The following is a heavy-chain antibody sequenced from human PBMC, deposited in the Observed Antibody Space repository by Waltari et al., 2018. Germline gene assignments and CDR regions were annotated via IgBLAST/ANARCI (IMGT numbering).Heavy chain of an antibody. CDR3: ASNSYGSQLYFDY. J-gene: IGHJ4*02. V-gene: IGHV1-69*01. CDR1: GRPFRSSA. Sequence: QVQLVQSGAEVKKPGSSVKVSCKASGRPFRSSAIRWVRKAPGQGLEWMGGIIPIFGTANYAQKFQGRVTITADESTSTAYMELSSLRSEDTAVYYCASNSYGSQLYFDYWGQGTLVTVSS. CDR2: IIPIFGTA. D-gene: IGHD5-18*01.